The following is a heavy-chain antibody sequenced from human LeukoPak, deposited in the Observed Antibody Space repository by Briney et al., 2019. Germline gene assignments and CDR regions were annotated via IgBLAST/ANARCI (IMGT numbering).Heavy chain of an antibody. J-gene: IGHJ4*02. D-gene: IGHD3-22*01. CDR2: IIPILGIA. V-gene: IGHV1-69*04. CDR1: GGTFSSYA. CDR3: ARNTYYYDSSGYSQGYFDY. Sequence: ASVKVSCEASGGTFSSYAISWVRQAPGQGLEWMGRIIPILGIANYAQKFQGRVTITADKSTSTAYMELSSLRSEDTALYYCARNTYYYDSSGYSQGYFDYWGQGTLVTVSS.